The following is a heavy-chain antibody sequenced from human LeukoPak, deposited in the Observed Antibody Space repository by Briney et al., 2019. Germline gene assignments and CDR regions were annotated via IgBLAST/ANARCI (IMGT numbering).Heavy chain of an antibody. V-gene: IGHV4-61*08. D-gene: IGHD6-13*01. CDR2: IYYSGST. Sequence: SETLSLTCTVSGGSISSGGYCWSWIRQPPGKGLEWIGYIYYSGSTNYNPSLKSRVTISVDTSKNQFSLKLSSVTAADTAVYYCARDSGVDSSSWYEDYYYYGMDVWGQGTTVTVSS. CDR1: GGSISSGGYC. J-gene: IGHJ6*02. CDR3: ARDSGVDSSSWYEDYYYYGMDV.